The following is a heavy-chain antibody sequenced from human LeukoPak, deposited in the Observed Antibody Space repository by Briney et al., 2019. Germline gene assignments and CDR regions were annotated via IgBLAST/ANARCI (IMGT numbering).Heavy chain of an antibody. D-gene: IGHD3-16*02. V-gene: IGHV3-30*03. Sequence: QPGGSLRLSCAASGFTFSSYGMHWVRQAPGKGLEWVAVISYDGSNKYYADSVKGRFIISRDNSKNTLYVQMNSLRAEDTAVYYCASELMITFGGVIDYWGQGTLVTVSS. CDR3: ASELMITFGGVIDY. CDR2: ISYDGSNK. CDR1: GFTFSSYG. J-gene: IGHJ4*02.